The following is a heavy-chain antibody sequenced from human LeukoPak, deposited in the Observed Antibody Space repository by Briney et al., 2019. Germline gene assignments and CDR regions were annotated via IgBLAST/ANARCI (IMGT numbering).Heavy chain of an antibody. V-gene: IGHV3-15*01. J-gene: IGHJ4*02. D-gene: IGHD1-26*01. CDR2: IKSKTDGETT. CDR3: TTRGGSFSIFDY. Sequence: GGSLRLSCVASGLTFSNAWMSWVRQAPGKGLEWVGRIKSKTDGETTDYAAPVKGRFTISRDDSKNTLYLQMNSLKTEDTAVYYCTTRGGSFSIFDYWGQGTLVTVSS. CDR1: GLTFSNAW.